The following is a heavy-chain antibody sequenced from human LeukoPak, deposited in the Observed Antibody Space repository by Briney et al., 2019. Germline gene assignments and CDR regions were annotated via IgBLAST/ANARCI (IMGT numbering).Heavy chain of an antibody. V-gene: IGHV3-33*01. J-gene: IGHJ4*02. Sequence: GTSLRLSCAASGFTFSDYGFHWVRQAPGKGLEWVAVIWYDGTKKYYADSVKGRFTISRDDSKNTLDLQMNSLRAADTAVYYCARDGCSTTSCFDYWGQGALVTVSS. CDR1: GFTFSDYG. CDR2: IWYDGTKK. CDR3: ARDGCSTTSCFDY. D-gene: IGHD2/OR15-2a*01.